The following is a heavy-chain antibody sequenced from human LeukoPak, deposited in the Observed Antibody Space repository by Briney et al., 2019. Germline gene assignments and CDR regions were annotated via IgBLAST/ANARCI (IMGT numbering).Heavy chain of an antibody. V-gene: IGHV3-74*01. CDR2: INSDGSST. J-gene: IGHJ4*02. CDR3: AKDMAAYYYASGNIDY. CDR1: GFTFSSYG. Sequence: GGSLRLSCAASGFTFSSYGMSWVRQAPGKGLVWVSRINSDGSSTSYADSVKGRFTISRDNAKNSLYLQMNSLRAEDTAVYYCAKDMAAYYYASGNIDYWGQGTLVTVSS. D-gene: IGHD3-10*01.